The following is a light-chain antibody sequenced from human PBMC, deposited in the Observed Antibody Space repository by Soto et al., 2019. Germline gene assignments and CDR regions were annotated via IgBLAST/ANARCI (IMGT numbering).Light chain of an antibody. CDR1: QSVSSN. CDR3: QQYNNWPPWT. V-gene: IGKV3-15*01. Sequence: EIVMTQSPATLSVSPGERATLSCRASQSVSSNLAWYQQKPGQAPRLLIYGASTRATGIPARFSGSGSGTEFTLTISSLQSEDFAVYYWQQYNNWPPWTFGQGPKVEI. CDR2: GAS. J-gene: IGKJ1*01.